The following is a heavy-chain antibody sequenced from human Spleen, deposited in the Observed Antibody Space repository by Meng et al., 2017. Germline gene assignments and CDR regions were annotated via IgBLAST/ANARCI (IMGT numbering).Heavy chain of an antibody. D-gene: IGHD3-10*01. CDR1: GGSFSGYY. CDR2: INHSGST. V-gene: IGHV4-34*01. J-gene: IGHJ4*02. CDR3: ARHLVRGVRITYFDF. Sequence: QVQLQQWGAGLLKPSETLSLTCAVYGGSFSGYYWSWIRQPPGKGLEWIGEINHSGSTNYNPSLKSRVTISVDTSKNQFSLNLNSVTAADTAVYYCARHLVRGVRITYFDFWGQGTLVTVSS.